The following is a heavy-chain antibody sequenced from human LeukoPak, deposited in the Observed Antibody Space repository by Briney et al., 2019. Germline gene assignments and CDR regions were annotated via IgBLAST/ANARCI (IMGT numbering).Heavy chain of an antibody. CDR3: AKCSKRPFWGGYYGYYFDY. CDR1: GSTFSSYG. CDR2: IRYDGSNK. V-gene: IGHV3-30*02. D-gene: IGHD3-3*01. Sequence: GGSLRLSCAASGSTFSSYGMLWLRQAPGKGLEWVAFIRYDGSNKYYADSVKGRFTISRDNSKNTLYLQMNSLRAEDTAVYYCAKCSKRPFWGGYYGYYFDYWGQGTLVSVSS. J-gene: IGHJ4*02.